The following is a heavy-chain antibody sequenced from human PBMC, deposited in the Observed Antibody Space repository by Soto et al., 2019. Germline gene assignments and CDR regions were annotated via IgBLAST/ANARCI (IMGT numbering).Heavy chain of an antibody. CDR1: SYTFTSYG. CDR2: ISAYNGNT. Sequence: AAVKVSCPASSYTFTSYGISCVRQAPGQGLEWMGWISAYNGNTNYAQKLQGRVTMTTDTSTSTAYMELRSLRSDDTAVYYCARGRYDILTGYPRAFDIWGQGTMVTVSS. J-gene: IGHJ3*02. D-gene: IGHD3-9*01. CDR3: ARGRYDILTGYPRAFDI. V-gene: IGHV1-18*04.